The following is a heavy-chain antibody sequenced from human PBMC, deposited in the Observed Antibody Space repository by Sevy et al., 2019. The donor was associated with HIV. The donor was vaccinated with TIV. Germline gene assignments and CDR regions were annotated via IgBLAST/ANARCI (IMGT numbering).Heavy chain of an antibody. D-gene: IGHD2-2*02. V-gene: IGHV3-74*01. CDR3: ARRGGLGYCSNTSCYTFDY. CDR2: INSDGSST. Sequence: GGSLRLSCAASGFTFSSYWMHWVRQAPGKGLVWVSRINSDGSSTSYADSVKGGFTISRDNAKNTLYLQMNSLRAEDTAVYYCARRGGLGYCSNTSCYTFDYWGQGTLVTVSS. CDR1: GFTFSSYW. J-gene: IGHJ4*02.